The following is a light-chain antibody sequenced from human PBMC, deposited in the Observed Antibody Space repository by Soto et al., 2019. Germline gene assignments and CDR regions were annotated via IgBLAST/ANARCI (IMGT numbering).Light chain of an antibody. J-gene: IGLJ1*01. V-gene: IGLV2-11*01. CDR3: CSYAGSYTYV. CDR2: DVS. CDR1: SSDVGGYNY. Sequence: QSALTQPRSVSGSPGQSVTISCTGNSSDVGGYNYVSWYQQHPGKAPKLMIYDVSNRPSGVPDRFSGSKSGNTASLTISGLQAEDEADYYCCSYAGSYTYVFGTGTKLTVL.